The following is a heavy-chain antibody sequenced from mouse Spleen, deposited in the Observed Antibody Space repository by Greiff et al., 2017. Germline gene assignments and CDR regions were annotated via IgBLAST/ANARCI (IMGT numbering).Heavy chain of an antibody. CDR1: GFTFSSYA. CDR2: ISSGGSYT. J-gene: IGHJ2*01. V-gene: IGHV5-9-1*01. Sequence: EVMLVESGGGLVKPGGSLKLSCAASGFTFSSYAMSWVRQTPEKRLEWVATISSGGSYTYYPDSVKGRFTISRDNAKNTLYLQMSSLRSEDTAMYYGARLPYYGSSYEGPGKDWGQGTTLTVSS. CDR3: ARLPYYGSSYEGPGKD. D-gene: IGHD1-1*01.